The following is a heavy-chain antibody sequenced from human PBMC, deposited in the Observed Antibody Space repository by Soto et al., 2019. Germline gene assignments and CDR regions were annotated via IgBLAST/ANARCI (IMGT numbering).Heavy chain of an antibody. CDR3: AREMIPMIMGGMSAMDV. J-gene: IGHJ6*02. CDR2: ISFDGSNK. V-gene: IGHV3-30*04. Sequence: QVQLVESGGGVVQPERSQRLSCXASKFTFRTYVMHWVRQAPGKGLEWVALISFDGSNKYYADSVKGRFTISRDNSKNTMYLQMNSLRPEDTAVYYCAREMIPMIMGGMSAMDVWGQGTTVTVSS. D-gene: IGHD3-22*01. CDR1: KFTFRTYV.